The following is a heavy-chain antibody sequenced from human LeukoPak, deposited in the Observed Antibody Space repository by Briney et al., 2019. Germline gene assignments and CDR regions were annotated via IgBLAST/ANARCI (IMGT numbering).Heavy chain of an antibody. D-gene: IGHD5-24*01. CDR3: ARLWSGYNFDY. CDR1: GGSFSGYY. CDR2: INHSGST. Sequence: PSETLSLTCAVYGGSFSGYYWSWIRQPPGKGLEWIGEINHSGSTNYDPSLKSRVTISVDTSKNQFSLKLSSVTAADTAVYCCARLWSGYNFDYWGQGTLVTVSS. J-gene: IGHJ4*02. V-gene: IGHV4-34*01.